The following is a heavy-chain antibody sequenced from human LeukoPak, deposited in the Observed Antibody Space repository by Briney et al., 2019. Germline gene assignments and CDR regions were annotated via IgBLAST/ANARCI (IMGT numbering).Heavy chain of an antibody. V-gene: IGHV1-2*04. J-gene: IGHJ4*02. CDR2: INPNSGGT. CDR3: ARYNGYCSSTSCYHQLGFDY. Sequence: ASVKVSCKASGYTFTGYYMHWVRQAPGQGVEWMGWINPNSGGTNYAQKFQGWVTMTRDTSISTAYMELSRLRSDDTAVYYCARYNGYCSSTSCYHQLGFDYWGQGTLVTVSS. CDR1: GYTFTGYY. D-gene: IGHD2-2*01.